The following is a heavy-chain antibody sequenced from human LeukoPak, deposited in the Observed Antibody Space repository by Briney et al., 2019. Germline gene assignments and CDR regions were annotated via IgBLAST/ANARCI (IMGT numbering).Heavy chain of an antibody. V-gene: IGHV4-4*07. CDR1: GGSISSYY. CDR3: VRDGPSWGLL. D-gene: IGHD7-27*01. Sequence: PSETLSLTCSVSGGSISSYYWNWIRQPPGKGLEWIGRIFTTGGANYNPSLKSRVTMSLDTSKNLFSLKLNSVTAADTAVYYCVRDGPSWGLLWGQGALVTVSS. CDR2: IFTTGGA. J-gene: IGHJ4*02.